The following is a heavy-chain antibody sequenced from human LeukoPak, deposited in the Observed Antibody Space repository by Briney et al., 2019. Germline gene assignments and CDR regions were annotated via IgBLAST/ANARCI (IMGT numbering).Heavy chain of an antibody. V-gene: IGHV4-39*01. CDR1: GGSISSSSYY. D-gene: IGHD3-10*01. CDR3: ARLTWVEL. Sequence: SETPSLTCTVSGGSISSSSYYWGWIRQPPGKGLEWIGSIYYSGSTYYNPSLKSRVTISVDTSKNQFSLKLSSVTAADTAVYYCARLTWVELWGQGTLVTVSS. J-gene: IGHJ4*02. CDR2: IYYSGST.